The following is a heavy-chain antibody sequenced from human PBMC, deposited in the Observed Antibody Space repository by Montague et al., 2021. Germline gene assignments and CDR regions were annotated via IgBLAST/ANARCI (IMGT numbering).Heavy chain of an antibody. J-gene: IGHJ4*02. V-gene: IGHV3-7*01. CDR2: INQDGSTR. Sequence: SLRLSCAASGFTFSTYWMAWVRQAPGKGLEWVANINQDGSTRNYXDSVKGRFTISRDNAKNSLSLQMNSLRVEDTAIYYYARDSSGSLDYWGQGTLVTVSS. D-gene: IGHD5-12*01. CDR1: GFTFSTYW. CDR3: ARDSSGSLDY.